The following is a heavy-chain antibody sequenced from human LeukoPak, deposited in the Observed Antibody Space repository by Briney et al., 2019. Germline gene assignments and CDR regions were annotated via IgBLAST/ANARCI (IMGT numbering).Heavy chain of an antibody. D-gene: IGHD3-10*01. J-gene: IGHJ6*03. Sequence: PGGSLRLSCAASGFTFSSYGMSWVRQAPGKGLEWVSAISGSGGSTYYADSVKGRFTISRDNSKDTLYLQMNSLRAEDTAVYYCAKGSMVRGVIYYMDVWGKGTTVTISS. V-gene: IGHV3-23*01. CDR1: GFTFSSYG. CDR2: ISGSGGST. CDR3: AKGSMVRGVIYYMDV.